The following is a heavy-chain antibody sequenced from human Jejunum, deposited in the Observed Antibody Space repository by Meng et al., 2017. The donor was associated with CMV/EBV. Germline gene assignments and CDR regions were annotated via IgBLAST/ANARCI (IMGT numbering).Heavy chain of an antibody. CDR1: GFTFSNFY. CDR2: ISGSGDNI. D-gene: IGHD1-1*01. Sequence: ELQLVESGGGLVKPGGSLRLSCAASGFTFSNFYINWVRQAPGKGLEWISSISGSGDNIYYADSVRGRFTISRDNAKNSLYLQMNSLRAEDTAVYCCAFRATQVLFDVWGRGTLVTVSS. V-gene: IGHV3-21*01. J-gene: IGHJ2*01. CDR3: AFRATQVLFDV.